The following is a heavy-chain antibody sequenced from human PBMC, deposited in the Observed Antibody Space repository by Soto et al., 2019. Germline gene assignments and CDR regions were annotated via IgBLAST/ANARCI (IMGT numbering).Heavy chain of an antibody. V-gene: IGHV3-30-3*01. J-gene: IGHJ4*02. CDR1: GFTFSSYA. Sequence: GGSLRLSCAASGFTFSSYAMHWVRQAPGKGLEWVAVISYDGSNKYYADSVKGRFTISRDNSKNTLYLQMNSLRAEDTAVYYCARSSPIAAASANDYWGQGTLVTVSS. CDR2: ISYDGSNK. D-gene: IGHD6-13*01. CDR3: ARSSPIAAASANDY.